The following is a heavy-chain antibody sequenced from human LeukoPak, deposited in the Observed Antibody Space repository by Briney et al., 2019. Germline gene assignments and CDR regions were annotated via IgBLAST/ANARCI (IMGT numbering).Heavy chain of an antibody. Sequence: SGTLSLTCTVSGDSISSYYWSWIRQPAGKGLEWIGYIYHGGSTYYNPSLRSRVTMSADRSKNQFSLKLTSVTAADTAVYYCARDDLYIFDTWGQGTLVTVSS. CDR2: IYHGGST. CDR3: ARDDLYIFDT. CDR1: GDSISSYY. D-gene: IGHD3-10*01. J-gene: IGHJ4*02. V-gene: IGHV4-4*07.